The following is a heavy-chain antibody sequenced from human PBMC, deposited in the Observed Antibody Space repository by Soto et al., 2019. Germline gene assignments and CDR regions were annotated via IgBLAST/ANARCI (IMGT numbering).Heavy chain of an antibody. D-gene: IGHD4-17*01. CDR1: GYIFTTYA. J-gene: IGHJ4*02. CDR3: ARDRTTSSTRQFDY. Sequence: QVQLVQSGAEVKTPGASVKLSCKASGYIFTTYAIHWVRQAPGQRLEWMGWINAGTGNTRYSQKFQGRITISTDASASTAYIDLNSLRSEDTAVYYCARDRTTSSTRQFDYWGQGSLVTVSS. CDR2: INAGTGNT. V-gene: IGHV1-3*01.